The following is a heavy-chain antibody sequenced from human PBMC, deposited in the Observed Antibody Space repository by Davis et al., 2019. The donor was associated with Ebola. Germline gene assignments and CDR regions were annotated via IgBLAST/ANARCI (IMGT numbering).Heavy chain of an antibody. CDR2: ISGTGRPI. Sequence: PGGSLRLSCAASGFIFSKFAMSWVRQAPGKGLEWLSYISGTGRPITYAESVKGRFTISRDNAKNSLYLEMNSLGADETAVYFCARLTALGTMLIGGYFDYWGQGTPVNVSS. V-gene: IGHV3-11*01. J-gene: IGHJ4*02. CDR3: ARLTALGTMLIGGYFDY. CDR1: GFIFSKFA. D-gene: IGHD3-16*01.